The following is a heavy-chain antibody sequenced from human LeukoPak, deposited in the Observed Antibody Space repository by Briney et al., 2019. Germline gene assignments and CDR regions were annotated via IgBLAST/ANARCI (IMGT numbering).Heavy chain of an antibody. CDR3: AKAHPRSPLSTGY. D-gene: IGHD5/OR15-5a*01. J-gene: IGHJ4*02. CDR2: ISCNGGST. V-gene: IGHV3-23*01. CDR1: GFTFSSYN. Sequence: PGGTLRLSCTASGFTFSSYNICWVRQAPGKARESVTAISCNGGSTYYADSVKGRFTISRDNSKNTLYLQMNSLRGEDTAVYYCAKAHPRSPLSTGYWGPGTLVTVSS.